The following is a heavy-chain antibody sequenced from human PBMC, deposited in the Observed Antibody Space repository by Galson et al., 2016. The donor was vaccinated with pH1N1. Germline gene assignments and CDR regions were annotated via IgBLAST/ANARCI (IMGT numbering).Heavy chain of an antibody. CDR1: GFTFSSYG. CDR3: AKLAVGYCSGGSCYSVDY. Sequence: SLRLSCAASGFTFSSYGMHWVRQAPGKGLEWVALISYDGSNKYYADSVKGRFTISRDNSKNTLYLQMNSLRAEDTAVYYCAKLAVGYCSGGSCYSVDYWGQGTLVPVSS. D-gene: IGHD2-15*01. V-gene: IGHV3-30*18. CDR2: ISYDGSNK. J-gene: IGHJ4*02.